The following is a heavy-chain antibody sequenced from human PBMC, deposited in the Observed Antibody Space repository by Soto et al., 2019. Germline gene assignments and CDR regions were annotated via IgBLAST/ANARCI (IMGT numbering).Heavy chain of an antibody. J-gene: IGHJ6*02. V-gene: IGHV1-69*01. CDR3: ARDRGQDTAMVYYYYGMDV. Sequence: QVQLVQSGAEVKKPGSSVKVPCKASGGTFSSYAISWVRQAPGQGLEWMGGIIPIFGTANYAQKFQGRVTITADESTSTAYMELSSLRSEDTAVYYCARDRGQDTAMVYYYYGMDVWGQGTTVTVSS. CDR1: GGTFSSYA. D-gene: IGHD5-18*01. CDR2: IIPIFGTA.